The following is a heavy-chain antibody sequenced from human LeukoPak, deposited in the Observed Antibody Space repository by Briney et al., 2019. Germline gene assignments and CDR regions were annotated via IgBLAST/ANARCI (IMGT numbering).Heavy chain of an antibody. J-gene: IGHJ4*02. CDR1: GGSISSRYYY. CDR2: IYYSGST. Sequence: PSETLSLTCTVSGGSISSRYYYWGWIRQPPGKGLEWIGTIYYSGSTYYNPSLKIRVTISVDTSKNQFSLKLSSVTAPDTAVYYCARHEDRNWYFDHWGQGTLVTVSS. V-gene: IGHV4-39*01. D-gene: IGHD1-1*01. CDR3: ARHEDRNWYFDH.